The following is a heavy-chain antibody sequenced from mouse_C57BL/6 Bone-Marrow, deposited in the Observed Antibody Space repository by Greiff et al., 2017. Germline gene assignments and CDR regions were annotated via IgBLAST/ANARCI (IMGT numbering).Heavy chain of an antibody. V-gene: IGHV1-19*01. J-gene: IGHJ3*01. CDR1: GYTFTDYY. D-gene: IGHD2-4*01. Sequence: VQLQQSGPVLVKPGASVKMSCKASGYTFTDYYMNWVQQSHGKSLEWIGVINPYNGGTSYNQTFKGKATLTVDTSSSTAYMELNSLTSEDSAVYYCARYYDYDGAWFAYWGQGTLVTVSA. CDR2: INPYNGGT. CDR3: ARYYDYDGAWFAY.